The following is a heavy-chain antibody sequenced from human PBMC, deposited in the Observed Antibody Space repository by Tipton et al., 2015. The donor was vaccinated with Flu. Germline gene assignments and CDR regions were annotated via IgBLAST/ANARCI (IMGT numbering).Heavy chain of an antibody. CDR1: GFTVSSNY. J-gene: IGHJ5*02. CDR2: IYSDGST. CDR3: ARGQGANP. V-gene: IGHV3-53*01. Sequence: SLRLSCAASGFTVSSNYMSWVRQAPGKGLEWVSVIYSDGSTYYIDSVKGRFTTSRDNSKNMLSLEMNSLRAEDTAVYYCARGQGANPWGQGTLVTVSS.